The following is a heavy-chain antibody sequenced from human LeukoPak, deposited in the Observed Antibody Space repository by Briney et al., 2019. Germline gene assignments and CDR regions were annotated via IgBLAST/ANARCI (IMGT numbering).Heavy chain of an antibody. CDR2: INPSGGST. Sequence: ASVKVSCKASGYTFTSYYMHWVRQAPGQGLELMGIINPSGGSTSYAQKFQGRVTMTRDTSTSTVYMELSSLRSEDTAVYYCARETAGNWYFDLWGRGTLVTVSS. V-gene: IGHV1-46*03. CDR3: ARETAGNWYFDL. CDR1: GYTFTSYY. D-gene: IGHD1-14*01. J-gene: IGHJ2*01.